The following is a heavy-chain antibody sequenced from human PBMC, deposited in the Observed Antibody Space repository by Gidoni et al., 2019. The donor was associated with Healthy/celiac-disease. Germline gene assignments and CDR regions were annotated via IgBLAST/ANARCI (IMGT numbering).Heavy chain of an antibody. J-gene: IGHJ6*02. D-gene: IGHD3-3*01. CDR1: GFTFSSYS. Sequence: EVQLVESGGGLVTPGGSLRLSCAASGFTFSSYSMNWVRQAPGKGLEWVSSISSSSSYIYYADSVKGRFTISRDNAKNSLYLQMNSLRAEDTAVYYCASYRNYDFWSGYDYYYYGMDVWGQGTTVTVSS. CDR2: ISSSSSYI. V-gene: IGHV3-21*01. CDR3: ASYRNYDFWSGYDYYYYGMDV.